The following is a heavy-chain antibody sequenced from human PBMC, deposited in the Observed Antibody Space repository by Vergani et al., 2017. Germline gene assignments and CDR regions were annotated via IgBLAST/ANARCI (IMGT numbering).Heavy chain of an antibody. J-gene: IGHJ4*02. D-gene: IGHD3-22*01. CDR2: IYYSGST. Sequence: QVQLQQWGAGLLKPSETLSLTCAVYGGSFSGYYWSWIRQPPGKGLEWIGYIYYSGSTYYNPSLKSRVTISVDTSKNQFSLKLSSVTAADTAVYYCASSPYYYDSSGHDYWGQGTLVTVSS. V-gene: IGHV4-34*01. CDR1: GGSFSGYY. CDR3: ASSPYYYDSSGHDY.